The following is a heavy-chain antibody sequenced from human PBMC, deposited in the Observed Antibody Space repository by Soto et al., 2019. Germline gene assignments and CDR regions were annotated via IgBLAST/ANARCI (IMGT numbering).Heavy chain of an antibody. CDR2: IKKDGSEK. CDR3: AGRWDTTLTD. D-gene: IGHD1-1*01. Sequence: GGSLRLSCAASGFTFSNYWMSWVRQAPGKGLEWVANIKKDGSEKYYVDSVKGRFTISRDNAENSLFLQMNSLRAEDTAVYYCAGRWDTTLTDWGQGTLVTVSS. CDR1: GFTFSNYW. V-gene: IGHV3-7*05. J-gene: IGHJ4*02.